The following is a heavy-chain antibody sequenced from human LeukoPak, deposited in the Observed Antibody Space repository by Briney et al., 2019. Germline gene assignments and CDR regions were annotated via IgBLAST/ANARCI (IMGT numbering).Heavy chain of an antibody. CDR1: GFTISSYW. J-gene: IGHJ4*02. CDR2: VDPDGSGK. CDR3: VRDGGVSGYDLLDY. Sequence: PGGSLRLSCAASGFTISSYWMNWVRQAPGKGLEWVANVDPDGSGKYYIDSVKARFTISRDNAKNSLSLQMNSLRAEDTAVYYCVRDGGVSGYDLLDYWGQGTLVTVSS. V-gene: IGHV3-7*01. D-gene: IGHD5-12*01.